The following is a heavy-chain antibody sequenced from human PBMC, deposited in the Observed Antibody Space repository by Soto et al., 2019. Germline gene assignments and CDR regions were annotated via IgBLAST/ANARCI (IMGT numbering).Heavy chain of an antibody. CDR3: ARERITMVRGGGRYYYYGMDV. CDR1: GGSFSGYY. Sequence: SETLSLTCAVYGGSFSGYYWSWIRQPPGEGLEWIGEINHSGSTNYNPPLKSRVTISVDTSKNQFSLKLSSVTAADTAVYYCARERITMVRGGGRYYYYGMDVWGQGTTVTVSS. J-gene: IGHJ6*02. V-gene: IGHV4-34*01. CDR2: INHSGST. D-gene: IGHD3-10*01.